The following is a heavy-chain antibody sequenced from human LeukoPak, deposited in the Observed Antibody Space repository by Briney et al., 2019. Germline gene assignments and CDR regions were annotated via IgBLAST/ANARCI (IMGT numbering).Heavy chain of an antibody. J-gene: IGHJ4*02. CDR1: A. D-gene: IGHD2-2*01. V-gene: IGHV1-69*01. Sequence: AISXVXQAXXXXLXWXGXXIPIFXXXNYPQKFQARVTIPADESTSTAYMELSSLRSEDTAVYYCARGEYCSSTSCYVYDFWSGYYYWGQGTLVTVSS. CDR3: ARGEYCSSTSCYVYDFWSGYYY. CDR2: XIPIFXXX.